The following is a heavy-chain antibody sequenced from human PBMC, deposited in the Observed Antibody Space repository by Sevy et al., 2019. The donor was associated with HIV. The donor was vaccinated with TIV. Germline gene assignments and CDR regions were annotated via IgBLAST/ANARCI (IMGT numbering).Heavy chain of an antibody. D-gene: IGHD4-17*01. J-gene: IGHJ6*02. CDR1: GFTFSNAW. CDR3: TTSRDYGDYAGGMDV. V-gene: IGHV3-15*01. CDR2: IKSKIDTGTT. Sequence: GGSLRLSCAASGFTFSNAWMSWVRQAPGKGLEWVGRIKSKIDTGTTDYPAPVKGRFTISRDDSKNTLYLQMNSLKIEDTAVYYCTTSRDYGDYAGGMDVWGQGTTVTVSS.